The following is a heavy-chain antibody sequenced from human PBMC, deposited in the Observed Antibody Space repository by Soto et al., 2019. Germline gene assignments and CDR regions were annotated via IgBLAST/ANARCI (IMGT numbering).Heavy chain of an antibody. V-gene: IGHV5-51*01. Sequence: GESLKISCKGSGYSFTSYWIGWVRQMPGKGLEWMGIIYPGDSDTRYSPSFQGQVTISADKSISTAYLQWSSLKASDTAMYYCARRSSSLGLYYYYGMDVWGQGTTVTVSS. CDR1: GYSFTSYW. J-gene: IGHJ6*02. CDR2: IYPGDSDT. CDR3: ARRSSSLGLYYYYGMDV. D-gene: IGHD6-6*01.